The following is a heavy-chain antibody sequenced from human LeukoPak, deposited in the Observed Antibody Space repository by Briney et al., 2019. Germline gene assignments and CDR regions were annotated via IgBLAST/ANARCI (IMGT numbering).Heavy chain of an antibody. CDR3: ARADCSSTSCLNAFDI. Sequence: ASVKVSCKASGYTFIGYYMHWVRQAPGQGLEWVGRINPNSGGTNYAQKFQGRVTMTRDTSISTAYMELSRLRSDDTAVYYCARADCSSTSCLNAFDIWGQGTMVIVSS. D-gene: IGHD2-2*01. CDR2: INPNSGGT. J-gene: IGHJ3*02. CDR1: GYTFIGYY. V-gene: IGHV1-2*06.